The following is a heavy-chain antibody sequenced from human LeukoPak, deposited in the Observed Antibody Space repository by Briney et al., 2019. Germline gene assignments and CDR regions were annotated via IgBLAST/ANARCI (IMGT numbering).Heavy chain of an antibody. Sequence: SSETLSLTCTVSGGSISSYYWSWIRQPPGKGLEWIGYIYYSGSTNYNPSLKSRVTISVDTSKNQFSLKLSSVTAADTAVYYCAREGSSQGWYNWFDPWGQGTLVTVSS. V-gene: IGHV4-59*01. CDR3: AREGSSQGWYNWFDP. CDR1: GGSISSYY. J-gene: IGHJ5*02. D-gene: IGHD6-13*01. CDR2: IYYSGST.